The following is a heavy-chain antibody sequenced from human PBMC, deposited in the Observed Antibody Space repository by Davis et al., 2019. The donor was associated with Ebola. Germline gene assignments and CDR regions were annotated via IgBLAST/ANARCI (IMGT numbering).Heavy chain of an antibody. CDR1: GGSISSSSYY. Sequence: SETLSLTCTVSGGSISSSSYYWGWIRQPPGKGLKWIGSIYYSGSTYYNPSLKSRVTISVDTSKNQFSLKLSSVTAADTAVYYCARQEGSFDYWGQGTLVTVSS. CDR2: IYYSGST. J-gene: IGHJ4*02. CDR3: ARQEGSFDY. V-gene: IGHV4-39*01.